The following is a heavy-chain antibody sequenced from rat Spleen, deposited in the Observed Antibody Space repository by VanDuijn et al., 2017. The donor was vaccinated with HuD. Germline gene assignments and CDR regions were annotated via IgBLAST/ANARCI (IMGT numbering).Heavy chain of an antibody. V-gene: IGHV5-20*01. J-gene: IGHJ1*01. CDR1: GFTFSDYY. CDR2: ISYDGSST. D-gene: IGHD5-1*01. Sequence: EVQLVESGGGLVQPGRSLKLSCAASGFTFSDYYMAWVRQAPTKGLEWVATISYDGSSTYYRDSVKGRFTISRDNAKSSLYLQMDSLRSEDTSTYYCAKDMGAHWYFDFWGPGTMVTVSS. CDR3: AKDMGAHWYFDF.